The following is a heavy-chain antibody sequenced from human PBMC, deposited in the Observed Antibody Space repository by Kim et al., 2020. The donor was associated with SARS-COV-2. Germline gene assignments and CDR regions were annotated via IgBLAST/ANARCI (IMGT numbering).Heavy chain of an antibody. CDR2: IVVGSGNT. CDR1: GFTFTSSA. V-gene: IGHV1-58*02. Sequence: SVKVSCKSSGFTFTSSAMQWVRQARGQRLEWIGWIVVGSGNTNYAQKFQKRVAITRVSSTSKPYMKRGSRDSEDTALIYCEATNCGVACYLPASGLDVW. CDR3: EATNCGVACYLPASGLDV. J-gene: IGHJ6*01. D-gene: IGHD2-21*01.